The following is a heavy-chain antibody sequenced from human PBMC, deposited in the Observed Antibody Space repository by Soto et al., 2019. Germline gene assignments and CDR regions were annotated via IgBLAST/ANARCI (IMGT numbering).Heavy chain of an antibody. D-gene: IGHD4-4*01. J-gene: IGHJ6*02. Sequence: PGGSLRLSCAASGFTFSSYWMSWVRQAPGKGLEWVANIKQDGSEKYYVDSVKGRFTISRDNAKNSLYLQMSSLRAEDTAVYYCAREIDSNYDGMDVWGQGTTVTVSS. CDR3: AREIDSNYDGMDV. V-gene: IGHV3-7*01. CDR2: IKQDGSEK. CDR1: GFTFSSYW.